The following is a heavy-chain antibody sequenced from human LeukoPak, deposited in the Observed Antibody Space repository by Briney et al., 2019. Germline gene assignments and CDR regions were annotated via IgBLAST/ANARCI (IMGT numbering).Heavy chain of an antibody. D-gene: IGHD5-24*01. CDR3: AKLLGTATTYDS. CDR2: INPDGSQK. Sequence: GGSLRLSCEASGFTFSGNWMSWVRQAPGKGLGWVASINPDGSQKFYVDSVKGRFTISRDNTKTSLYLQMNSLGAEDTATYYCAKLLGTATTYDSWGQGTRVTVSS. CDR1: GFTFSGNW. J-gene: IGHJ4*02. V-gene: IGHV3-7*01.